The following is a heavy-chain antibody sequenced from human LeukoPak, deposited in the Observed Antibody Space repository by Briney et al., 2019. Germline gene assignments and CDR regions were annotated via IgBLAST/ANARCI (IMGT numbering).Heavy chain of an antibody. CDR1: VFTFSNYA. D-gene: IGHD3-9*01. CDR2: VSGRDDST. Sequence: GGSLRHSCVASVFTFSNYAMSWVRQAPGRGGEGVSAVSGRDDSTYYADSLKGGFTISRDNSKNKLYLQMNSIRAEDTAVYYCAKWGVFDILTGYYGSDYWGQGTLVTVSS. CDR3: AKWGVFDILTGYYGSDY. J-gene: IGHJ4*02. V-gene: IGHV3-23*01.